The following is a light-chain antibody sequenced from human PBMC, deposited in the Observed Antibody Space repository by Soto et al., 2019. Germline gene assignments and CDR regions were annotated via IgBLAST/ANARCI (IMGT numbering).Light chain of an antibody. J-gene: IGKJ1*01. CDR2: DAS. CDR3: QQYNNSPRT. CDR1: ESIRTW. Sequence: DIQMTQSPSTLSASIGDRVTITCRASESIRTWLAWYQHKPGKAPKFLIYDASSLESGVPSRFSGSGSGTEFTLTISNLQPDDFATYFCQQYNNSPRTFGQGTKVEIK. V-gene: IGKV1-5*01.